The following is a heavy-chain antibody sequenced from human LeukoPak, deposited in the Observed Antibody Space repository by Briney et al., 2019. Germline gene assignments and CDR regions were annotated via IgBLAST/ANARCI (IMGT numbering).Heavy chain of an antibody. CDR2: IYSGGST. CDR1: GFTVSSNY. Sequence: GRSLRLSCAASGFTVSSNYMSSVRQAPGKGLEWVSVIYSGGSTYYADSVKGRFTISRDNSKNTLYLQMNSLRAEDTAVYYCARDPASDYFDYWGQGTLVTVSS. D-gene: IGHD3-10*01. V-gene: IGHV3-53*01. J-gene: IGHJ4*02. CDR3: ARDPASDYFDY.